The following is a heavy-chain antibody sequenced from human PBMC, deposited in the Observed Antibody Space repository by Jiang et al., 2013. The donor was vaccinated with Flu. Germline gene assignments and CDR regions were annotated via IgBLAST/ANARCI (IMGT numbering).Heavy chain of an antibody. CDR1: GDSVSSNSAT. V-gene: IGHV6-1*01. Sequence: SQTLSLTCAISGDSVSSNSATWNWIRQAPSRGLEWLGRTHYRSKWYNDYALSVKSRITINPATSKNQFSLQLNSVTPEDTAVYYCARAHRVGPLLSGRGDYYGMDVWGQGTTVTVSS. D-gene: IGHD3-10*01. CDR2: THYRSKWYN. CDR3: ARAHRVGPLLSGRGDYYGMDV. J-gene: IGHJ6*02.